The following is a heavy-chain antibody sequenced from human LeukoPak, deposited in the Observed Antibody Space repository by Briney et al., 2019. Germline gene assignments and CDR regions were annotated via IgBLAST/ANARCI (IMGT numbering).Heavy chain of an antibody. CDR3: AKAGPARDWYFDL. CDR2: ISYDASNK. D-gene: IGHD2-2*01. V-gene: IGHV3-30-3*01. CDR1: GFTFDNYA. Sequence: PGRSLRLSCAASGFTFDNYAMHWVRQAPGKGLEWVAVISYDASNKYYADSVKGRFTISRDNSKNTLYLQMNSLRAEDTAVYYCAKAGPARDWYFDLWGRGTLVTVSS. J-gene: IGHJ2*01.